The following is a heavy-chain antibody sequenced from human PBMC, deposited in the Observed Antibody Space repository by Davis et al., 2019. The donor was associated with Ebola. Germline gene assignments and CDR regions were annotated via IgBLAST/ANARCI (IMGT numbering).Heavy chain of an antibody. V-gene: IGHV1-18*01. D-gene: IGHD3-9*01. CDR1: GYTFTSYE. J-gene: IGHJ6*04. Sequence: ASVKVSCKASGYTFTSYEISWVRQAPGQGLEWMGWISAYNGDTNSAPRVQGRVTMTTDTSTSTAYMELRSLRSDDTAIYYCARLPHAILTDSLRGLGMDVWGKGTTVTVSS. CDR3: ARLPHAILTDSLRGLGMDV. CDR2: ISAYNGDT.